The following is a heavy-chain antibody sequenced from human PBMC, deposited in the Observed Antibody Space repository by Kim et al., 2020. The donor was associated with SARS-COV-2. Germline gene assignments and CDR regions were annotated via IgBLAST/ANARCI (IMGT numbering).Heavy chain of an antibody. Sequence: YAASVKGRLTISRDDSKSIAYLQMNSLKTEDTAVYYCTREEIAAAQLVDYWGQGTLVTVSS. D-gene: IGHD6-13*01. J-gene: IGHJ4*02. CDR3: TREEIAAAQLVDY. V-gene: IGHV3-49*02.